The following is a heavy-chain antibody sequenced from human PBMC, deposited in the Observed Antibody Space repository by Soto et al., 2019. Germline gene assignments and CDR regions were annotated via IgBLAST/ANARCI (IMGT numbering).Heavy chain of an antibody. CDR2: ISDSGGTS. Sequence: EVQLVDSGGGLVQPGGSLRLSCAASGFIFSNYVMSWVRQAPGKGLEWVSSISDSGGTSYYADSVKGRFTISRDNSKNTLYLRMNSLGAEDTAIYYCAKRPRALLTFDYWGQGTLVTVSS. CDR3: AKRPRALLTFDY. CDR1: GFIFSNYV. D-gene: IGHD1-26*01. V-gene: IGHV3-23*04. J-gene: IGHJ4*02.